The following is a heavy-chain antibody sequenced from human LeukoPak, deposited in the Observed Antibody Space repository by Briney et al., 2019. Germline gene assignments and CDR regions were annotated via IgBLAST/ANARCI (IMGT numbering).Heavy chain of an antibody. CDR2: INPSGGST. V-gene: IGHV1-46*01. J-gene: IGHJ4*02. D-gene: IGHD4-23*01. Sequence: GASVTVSFTASGYTFTSYYMHWVRQASGQGLEWMGIINPSGGSTSYAQKFQGRVTMTRDMSTSTVYMELSSLRSEDTAVYYCARDDYGGNSFVDYWGQGTLVTVSS. CDR1: GYTFTSYY. CDR3: ARDDYGGNSFVDY.